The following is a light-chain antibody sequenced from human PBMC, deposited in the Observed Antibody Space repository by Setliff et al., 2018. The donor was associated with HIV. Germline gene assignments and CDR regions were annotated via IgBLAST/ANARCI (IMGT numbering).Light chain of an antibody. V-gene: IGLV1-40*01. Sequence: QSALTQPPSVSGAPGQRVTISCSGSRSNVGAHYDVHWYQQLPGTAPKLLIYHNSNRPSGVPDRLSGSKSGSSASLAIAGLQPEDEADYYCQSYDSSLNGYVFGTGTRSPS. CDR2: HNS. J-gene: IGLJ1*01. CDR1: RSNVGAHYD. CDR3: QSYDSSLNGYV.